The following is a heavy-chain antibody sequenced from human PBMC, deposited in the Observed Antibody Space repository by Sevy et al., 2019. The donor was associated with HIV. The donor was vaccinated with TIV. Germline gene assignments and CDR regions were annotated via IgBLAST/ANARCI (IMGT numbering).Heavy chain of an antibody. J-gene: IGHJ5*02. CDR1: GFTFSSYA. V-gene: IGHV3-23*01. CDR2: ISGSGGST. CDR3: AKVWGGSYYVNWFDP. Sequence: GGSLRLSCAASGFTFSSYAMSWVRQAPGKGLEWVSAISGSGGSTYYADSVKGRFTISRDNSKNTLYLQMNSLRAEDTAVYYCAKVWGGSYYVNWFDPWGQGTLVTVSS. D-gene: IGHD1-26*01.